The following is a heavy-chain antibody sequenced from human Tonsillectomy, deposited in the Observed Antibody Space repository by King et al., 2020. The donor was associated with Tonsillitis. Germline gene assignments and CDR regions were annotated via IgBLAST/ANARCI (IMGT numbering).Heavy chain of an antibody. D-gene: IGHD4-17*01. J-gene: IGHJ6*02. CDR1: GFTFSSYA. Sequence: VQLVESGGGLVQPGGSLSLSCAASGFTFSSYAMTWVRQAPGKGLEWVSGIGGNGGRTYYPDSEKGRFIISRDNSKNTLYLQMNSLRAEDPAVYYCTKYGDYFPTGGMDVWGQGTTVTVSS. V-gene: IGHV3-23*04. CDR3: TKYGDYFPTGGMDV. CDR2: IGGNGGRT.